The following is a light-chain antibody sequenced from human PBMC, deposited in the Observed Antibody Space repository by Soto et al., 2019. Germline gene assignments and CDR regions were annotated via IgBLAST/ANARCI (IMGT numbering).Light chain of an antibody. CDR2: EGT. CDR3: CSYTGSSVL. Sequence: QSALTQPASVSGSPGQSITISCTGSSDTVGNYNVVSWYKQHPGKAPKLMIYEGTKRPSGVSDRFTGSKSGNTASLTISGLQAEDEADYYCCSYTGSSVLFGGGTKVTVL. J-gene: IGLJ2*01. V-gene: IGLV2-23*01. CDR1: SDTVGNYNV.